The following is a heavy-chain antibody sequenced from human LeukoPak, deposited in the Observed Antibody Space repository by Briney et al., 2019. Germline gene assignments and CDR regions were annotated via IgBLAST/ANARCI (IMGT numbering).Heavy chain of an antibody. Sequence: ASVKVSCKASGYTFTGYYMHWVRQAPGQGLEWMGWISVYNGNTNYAQKFQGRVTMTTDTSTSTAYMELRSLGSDDTAVYYCARALAGTFWADWSEYDYWGQGTLVTVSS. CDR2: ISVYNGNT. J-gene: IGHJ4*02. CDR1: GYTFTGYY. CDR3: ARALAGTFWADWSEYDY. D-gene: IGHD6-19*01. V-gene: IGHV1-18*04.